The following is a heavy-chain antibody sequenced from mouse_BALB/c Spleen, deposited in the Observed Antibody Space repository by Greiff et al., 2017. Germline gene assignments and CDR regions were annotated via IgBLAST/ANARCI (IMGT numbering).Heavy chain of an antibody. J-gene: IGHJ1*01. Sequence: QVTLKVCGPGILQPSQTLSLTCSFSGFSLSTSGMGVSWIRQPSGKGLEWLAHIYWDDDKRYNPSLKSRLTISKDTSRNQVFLKITSVDTADTATYYCARGLWEFEVWGAGTTVTVAS. V-gene: IGHV8-12*01. CDR1: GFSLSTSGMG. CDR3: ARGLWEFEV. CDR2: IYWDDDK. D-gene: IGHD1-1*02.